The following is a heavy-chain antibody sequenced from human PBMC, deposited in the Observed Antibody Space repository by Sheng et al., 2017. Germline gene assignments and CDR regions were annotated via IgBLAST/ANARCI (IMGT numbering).Heavy chain of an antibody. V-gene: IGHV1-46*01. J-gene: IGHJ3*02. CDR2: INPSGGST. D-gene: IGHD2-2*01. CDR1: GYTFTSYY. Sequence: VQSGAEVKKPGASVKVSCKASGYTFTSYYMHWVRQAPGQGLEWMGIINPSGGSTSYAQKFQGRVTMTRDTSTSTVYMELSSLRSEDTAVYYCARGSSDPGAYCSSTSCYVDAFDIWGQGTMVTVSS. CDR3: ARGSSDPGAYCSSTSCYVDAFDI.